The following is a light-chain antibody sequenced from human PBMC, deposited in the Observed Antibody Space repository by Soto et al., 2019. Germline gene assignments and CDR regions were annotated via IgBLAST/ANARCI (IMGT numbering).Light chain of an antibody. J-gene: IGLJ1*01. Sequence: QSVLTQPASVSWSPGPSVTISCTGTNSDVGGYNYVSWYQQHPGKAPELMIYEVSHRPSGVSNRFSGSKSDNTASLTISGLQAEDEADYYCSSYTSISTLYVFGTGTKVTVL. CDR2: EVS. V-gene: IGLV2-14*01. CDR1: NSDVGGYNY. CDR3: SSYTSISTLYV.